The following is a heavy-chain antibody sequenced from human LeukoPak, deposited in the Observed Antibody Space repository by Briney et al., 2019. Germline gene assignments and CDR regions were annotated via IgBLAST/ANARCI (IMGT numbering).Heavy chain of an antibody. CDR1: GYTFTSYD. D-gene: IGHD3-3*01. V-gene: IGHV1-8*01. CDR2: MNPNSGNT. CDR3: ASGGGTYYDFWSGYYTYYFDY. Sequence: GASVKVSCKASGYTFTSYDINWVRQATGQGLEWMGWMNPNSGNTGYAQKFQGRVTMTRNTSISTAYMELSSLRSEDTAVYYCASGGGTYYDFWSGYYTYYFDYWGQGTLVTVSS. J-gene: IGHJ4*02.